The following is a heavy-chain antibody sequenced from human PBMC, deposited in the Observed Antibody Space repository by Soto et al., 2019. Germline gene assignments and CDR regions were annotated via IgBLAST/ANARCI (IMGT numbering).Heavy chain of an antibody. J-gene: IGHJ4*02. CDR3: AREAVVTATSTYYFDY. V-gene: IGHV1-69*13. CDR1: GGTFSSYA. Sequence: SVKVSCKASGGTFSSYAISWVRQAPGQGLEWMGGIIPIFGTANYAQKFQGRVTITADESTSTAYMELSSLRSEDTAVYYCAREAVVTATSTYYFDYWGQGTLVTVSS. CDR2: IIPIFGTA. D-gene: IGHD2-21*02.